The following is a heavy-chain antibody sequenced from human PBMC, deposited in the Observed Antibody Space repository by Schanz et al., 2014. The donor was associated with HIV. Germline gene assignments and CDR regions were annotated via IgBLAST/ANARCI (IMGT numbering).Heavy chain of an antibody. V-gene: IGHV3-33*01. CDR2: IWHDGSNK. J-gene: IGHJ4*02. CDR3: ARILDYYDSSGFDY. Sequence: QVQLVESGGGVVQPGRSLRLSCAASGFIFSRYGMYWVRQAPGKGLGWVAVIWHDGSNKYYADSVKGRFSISRDNSKNTVYLQMNSLRADDTAVYYCARILDYYDSSGFDYWGQGTLVVVSS. D-gene: IGHD3-22*01. CDR1: GFIFSRYG.